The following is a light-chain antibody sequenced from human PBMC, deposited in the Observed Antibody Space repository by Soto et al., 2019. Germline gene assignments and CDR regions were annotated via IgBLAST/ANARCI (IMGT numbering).Light chain of an antibody. CDR2: ATS. CDR1: QEITSF. Sequence: IQVHKYPLYLSASVGDRVPITCRASQEITSFVAWYQQQPEKAPKLLIFATSRLQTGVPSRFSGSGSGTEFTLTISSLQPEDFATYYCQQVHSFPLTFGPAT. J-gene: IGKJ3*01. CDR3: QQVHSFPLT. V-gene: IGKV1-9*01.